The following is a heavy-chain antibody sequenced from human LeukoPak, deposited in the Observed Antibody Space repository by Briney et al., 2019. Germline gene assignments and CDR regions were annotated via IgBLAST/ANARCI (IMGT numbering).Heavy chain of an antibody. V-gene: IGHV3-11*04. CDR3: ARAGMDGRGYYQGFDY. D-gene: IGHD3-22*01. Sequence: PGGSLRLSCAASGFTFSDYFMGWVRQAPGRGLEWVSYITNNGRKTYYADSMKGRFTISRDNAKNSLFLQMNSLRAEDTDLYYCARAGMDGRGYYQGFDYWGQGTLVTVSS. CDR1: GFTFSDYF. J-gene: IGHJ4*02. CDR2: ITNNGRKT.